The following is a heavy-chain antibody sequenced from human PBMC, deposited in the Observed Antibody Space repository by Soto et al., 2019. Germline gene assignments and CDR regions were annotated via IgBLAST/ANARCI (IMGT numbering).Heavy chain of an antibody. Sequence: QVQLVQSGAEVKKPGASVKVSCKASGYTFTSYGISWVRQAPGQGLEWMGWISAYNGTTNYAQQLHGRVTMTTDTSTSKAYMELRSLRAEDTAAYYCARTRRENDGDYGGPHFDYWGQGTLVTVSS. CDR2: ISAYNGTT. D-gene: IGHD4-17*01. J-gene: IGHJ4*02. V-gene: IGHV1-18*01. CDR3: ARTRRENDGDYGGPHFDY. CDR1: GYTFTSYG.